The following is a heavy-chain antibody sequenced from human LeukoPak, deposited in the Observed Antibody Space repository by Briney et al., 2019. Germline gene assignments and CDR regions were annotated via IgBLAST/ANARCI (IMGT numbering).Heavy chain of an antibody. Sequence: ASVKVSCKASGYTFTSYGISWVRQAPGQGLEWMGWISAYNGNTNYAQKLQGRVTMTTDTSTSTAYMELRSLRSDVTAVYYCARWVRGRYSGSYYPDYWGQGTLVTVSS. CDR3: ARWVRGRYSGSYYPDY. V-gene: IGHV1-18*01. D-gene: IGHD1-26*01. CDR1: GYTFTSYG. CDR2: ISAYNGNT. J-gene: IGHJ4*02.